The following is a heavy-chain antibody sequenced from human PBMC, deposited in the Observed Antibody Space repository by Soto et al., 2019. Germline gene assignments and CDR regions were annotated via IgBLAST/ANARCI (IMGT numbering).Heavy chain of an antibody. CDR3: ARGMDGAYCGGDRPGGMDA. J-gene: IGHJ6*02. D-gene: IGHD2-21*02. Sequence: EVQLVESGGGLVQPGGSLRLSCEASGFIFSTHDFHWVRRVPGKGLEWVAAIDAVGDTYYHDSVKGRFTISRENAKNSFYLQMNSLRVGDTAVYYCARGMDGAYCGGDRPGGMDAWGQGTTVTVSS. CDR1: GFIFSTHD. CDR2: IDAVGDT. V-gene: IGHV3-13*01.